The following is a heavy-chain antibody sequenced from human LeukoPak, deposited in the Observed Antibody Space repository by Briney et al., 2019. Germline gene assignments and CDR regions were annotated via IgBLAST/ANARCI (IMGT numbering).Heavy chain of an antibody. CDR2: IYHSGST. CDR3: ARLRSNYYQSAGYFDN. Sequence: PSETLSLTCVVSGGSISSSSYYWAWLRQPPEKGLEWLGSIYHSGSTYYSPSLKSRLTMSVDTSKNQFSLKLSSLTAADTAVYYCARLRSNYYQSAGYFDNWGQGTLVTVS. CDR1: GGSISSSSYY. D-gene: IGHD3-10*01. J-gene: IGHJ4*02. V-gene: IGHV4-39*01.